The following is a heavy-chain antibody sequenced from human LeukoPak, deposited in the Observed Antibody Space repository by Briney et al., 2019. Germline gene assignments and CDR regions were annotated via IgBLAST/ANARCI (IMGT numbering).Heavy chain of an antibody. J-gene: IGHJ6*03. CDR3: ARSYYYYYYIDV. Sequence: SETLSLTCAVYGGSFSGYYWRWIRQPPGKGLEWIGEINHCGSTYYNPSLKSRLTIPVDTSTNPYSLKLSSVTAAGTAVYYCARSYYYYYYIDVWGKGTTVTISS. V-gene: IGHV4-34*01. CDR1: GGSFSGYY. CDR2: INHCGST.